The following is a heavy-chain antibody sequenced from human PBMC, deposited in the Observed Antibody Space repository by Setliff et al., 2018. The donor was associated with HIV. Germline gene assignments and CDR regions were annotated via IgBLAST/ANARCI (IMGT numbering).Heavy chain of an antibody. CDR2: IDYSGST. CDR3: ARSTVGIRGVVRGYYYYYMDV. D-gene: IGHD3-10*01. V-gene: IGHV4-28*01. Sequence: ASETLSLTCTVSGYSISSSNWWGWVRQTPGKGLEWIGYIDYSGSTYYNPSLESRVTMSVDTSKNQFSLKLTSVTAVDTAAYYCARSTVGIRGVVRGYYYYYMDVWGKRTTVTVSS. CDR1: GYSISSSNW. J-gene: IGHJ6*03.